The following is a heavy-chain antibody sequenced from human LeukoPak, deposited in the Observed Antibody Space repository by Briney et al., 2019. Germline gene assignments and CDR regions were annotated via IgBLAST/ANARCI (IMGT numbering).Heavy chain of an antibody. Sequence: GGSLRLSCAASGFTFSSYEMDWVRQAPGKGLEWVSYISSSGSTIYYADSVKGRFTISRDNAKNSLYLQMNSLRAEDTAVYYCARDCAGSCYALVTDAFDIWGQGTMVTVPS. CDR3: ARDCAGSCYALVTDAFDI. D-gene: IGHD2-15*01. CDR1: GFTFSSYE. CDR2: ISSSGSTI. V-gene: IGHV3-48*03. J-gene: IGHJ3*02.